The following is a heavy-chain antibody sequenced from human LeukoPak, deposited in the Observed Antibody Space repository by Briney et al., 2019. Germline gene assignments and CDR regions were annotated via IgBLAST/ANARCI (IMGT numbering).Heavy chain of an antibody. CDR1: GFTFSSYW. CDR3: ARESRYSDWFPIMDV. V-gene: IGHV3-7*01. Sequence: GGSLRLSCAASGFTFSSYWMSWVRQAPGKGLEWVANIKQDGSEKYYVDSVKGRFTISRDNAKNSLYLQMNSLRAEDTAVYYCARESRYSDWFPIMDVWGQGTTVTVSS. D-gene: IGHD3-9*01. CDR2: IKQDGSEK. J-gene: IGHJ6*02.